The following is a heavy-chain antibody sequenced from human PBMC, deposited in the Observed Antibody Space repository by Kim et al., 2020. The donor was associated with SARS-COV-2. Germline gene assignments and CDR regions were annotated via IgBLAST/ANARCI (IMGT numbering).Heavy chain of an antibody. V-gene: IGHV3-48*02. Sequence: YYPDSGKGRFTTSRDNAKNALYLQMNSLRDEDTAVYYCARVLWFGELSVDPWGQGTLVTVSS. D-gene: IGHD3-10*01. CDR3: ARVLWFGELSVDP. J-gene: IGHJ5*02.